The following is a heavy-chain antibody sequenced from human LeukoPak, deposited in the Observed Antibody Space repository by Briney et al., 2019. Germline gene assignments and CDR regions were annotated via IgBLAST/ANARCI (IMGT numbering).Heavy chain of an antibody. J-gene: IGHJ4*02. Sequence: GGSLRLSCAASGFTFSNYAMSWVRQAPGKGLEWLSTISGSGGSTYYADSVKGRFTISRDNSKNTVYLQMKSLRVEATAVYYCAKGLSAAGDYYFDYWGQGTLVTVSS. D-gene: IGHD2-21*01. V-gene: IGHV3-23*01. CDR2: ISGSGGST. CDR3: AKGLSAAGDYYFDY. CDR1: GFTFSNYA.